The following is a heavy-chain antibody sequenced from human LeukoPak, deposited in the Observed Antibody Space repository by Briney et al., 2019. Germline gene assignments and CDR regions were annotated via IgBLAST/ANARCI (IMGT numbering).Heavy chain of an antibody. Sequence: GGSLRLSCSPSGFTFSSYSMNWVRQAPGKGLKWVSSISSGSTYIYYADSVKGRFTLSRDNAKNSLYLQMNSLRAEDTAVYYCASSSGASWGYFDYWGQGTLVTVSS. V-gene: IGHV3-21*01. D-gene: IGHD2-15*01. CDR3: ASSSGASWGYFDY. CDR1: GFTFSSYS. J-gene: IGHJ4*02. CDR2: ISSGSTYI.